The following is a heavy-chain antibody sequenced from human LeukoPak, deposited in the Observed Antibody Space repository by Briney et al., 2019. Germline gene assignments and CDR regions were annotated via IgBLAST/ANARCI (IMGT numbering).Heavy chain of an antibody. J-gene: IGHJ3*02. CDR2: ISWNSGSI. V-gene: IGHV3-9*01. D-gene: IGHD5-18*01. CDR1: GFTFDDYA. Sequence: GGSLRLSCAASGFTFDDYAMHWVRQAPGKGLEWVLGISWNSGSIGYADSVKGRFTISRDNAKNSLYLQMNSLRAEDTALYYCAKDSRYSYGSDAFDIWGQGTMVTVSS. CDR3: AKDSRYSYGSDAFDI.